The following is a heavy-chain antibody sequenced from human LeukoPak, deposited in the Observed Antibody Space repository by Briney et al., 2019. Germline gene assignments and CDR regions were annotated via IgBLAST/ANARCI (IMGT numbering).Heavy chain of an antibody. CDR3: ARDQGSLTRSWYTGY. CDR2: IIPIFCTA. Sequence: SVKVSCKASGGTFSSYAISWVRQAPGQGLEWMGRIIPIFCTANYAQKFQGRVTISTDETTRKAYMELSSLRSEDTAVYFCARDQGSLTRSWYTGYWGQGTLVTVSS. V-gene: IGHV1-69*05. CDR1: GGTFSSYA. J-gene: IGHJ4*02. D-gene: IGHD6-13*01.